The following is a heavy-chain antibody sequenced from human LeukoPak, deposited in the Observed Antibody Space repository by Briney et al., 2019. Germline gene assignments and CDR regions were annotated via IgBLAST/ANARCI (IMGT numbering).Heavy chain of an antibody. Sequence: YAMPWVRQAPGKGLEWVAVISYDGSNKYYADSVKGRFTISRDNSKNTLYQQMNSLRAEDTAVYYCARVGAGYFDYWGQGTLVTVSS. CDR1: YA. V-gene: IGHV3-30-3*01. CDR2: ISYDGSNK. D-gene: IGHD1-26*01. CDR3: ARVGAGYFDY. J-gene: IGHJ4*02.